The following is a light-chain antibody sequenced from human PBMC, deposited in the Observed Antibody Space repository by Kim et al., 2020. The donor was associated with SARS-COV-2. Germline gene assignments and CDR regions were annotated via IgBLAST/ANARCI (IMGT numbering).Light chain of an antibody. CDR2: QDS. J-gene: IGLJ2*01. CDR3: QAWDSSTVV. V-gene: IGLV3-1*01. Sequence: GAPGQTASITCSGDEWGDKYACWYQQKPGQSPVLVIYQDSKRPSGIPERFSGSNSGNTATLTSRGTQAMDEADYYCQAWDSSTVVFGGGTQLTVL. CDR1: EWGDKY.